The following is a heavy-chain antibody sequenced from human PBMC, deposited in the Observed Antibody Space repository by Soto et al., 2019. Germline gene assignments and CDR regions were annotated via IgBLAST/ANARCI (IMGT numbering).Heavy chain of an antibody. J-gene: IGHJ4*02. V-gene: IGHV4-30-2*01. Sequence: QLQLQESGSGLVKPSQTLSLTCAVSGGSISSGGYSCNWIRQPPGKGLEWIGYIYHSGSTYYNPYLRSRVTISVDRSKNQLSLKLSSVTAADTYVYYCARGVTTVTTFDYWGQGTLVTVSS. D-gene: IGHD4-17*01. CDR3: ARGVTTVTTFDY. CDR1: GGSISSGGYS. CDR2: IYHSGST.